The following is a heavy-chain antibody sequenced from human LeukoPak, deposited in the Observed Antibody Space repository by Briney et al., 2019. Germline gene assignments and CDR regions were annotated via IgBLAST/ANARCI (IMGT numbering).Heavy chain of an antibody. D-gene: IGHD6-19*01. V-gene: IGHV4-34*01. CDR1: GGSFSGYY. CDR2: INHSGST. J-gene: IGHJ6*03. Sequence: SETLSLTCAVYGGSFSGYYWSWIRQPPGKGLEWIGEINHSGSTNYNPSLKSRVTISVDTSKNQFSLKLSSVTAADTAVYYCARFTSGWYVGYYYYMDVWGKGTTVTVSS. CDR3: ARFTSGWYVGYYYYMDV.